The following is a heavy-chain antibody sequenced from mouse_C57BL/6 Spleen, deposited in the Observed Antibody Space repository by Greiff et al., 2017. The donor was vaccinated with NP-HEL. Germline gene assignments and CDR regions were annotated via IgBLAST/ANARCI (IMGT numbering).Heavy chain of an antibody. CDR3: ARRGYDYDGTTPYYAMDY. V-gene: IGHV1-26*01. Sequence: EVQLQQSGPELVKPGASVKISCKASGYTFTDYYMNWVKQSHGKSLEWIGDINPNNGGTSYNQKFKGKATLTVDKSSSTAYMELRSLTSEDSAVYYCARRGYDYDGTTPYYAMDYWGQGTSVTGST. D-gene: IGHD2-4*01. J-gene: IGHJ4*01. CDR1: GYTFTDYY. CDR2: INPNNGGT.